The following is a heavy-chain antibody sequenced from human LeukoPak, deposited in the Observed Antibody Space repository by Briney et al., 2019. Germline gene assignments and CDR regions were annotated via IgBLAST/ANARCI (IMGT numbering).Heavy chain of an antibody. Sequence: ASVKVSCKVSGYTLTELSMHWVRQAPGKGLEWMGGFDPEDGETIYAQKFQGRVTMTEDTSTDTAYMELSSLRSEDTAVYYCATDLGYCSSTSCYYYWGQGTLVTVSS. CDR3: ATDLGYCSSTSCYYY. V-gene: IGHV1-24*01. J-gene: IGHJ4*02. CDR2: FDPEDGET. CDR1: GYTLTELS. D-gene: IGHD2-2*01.